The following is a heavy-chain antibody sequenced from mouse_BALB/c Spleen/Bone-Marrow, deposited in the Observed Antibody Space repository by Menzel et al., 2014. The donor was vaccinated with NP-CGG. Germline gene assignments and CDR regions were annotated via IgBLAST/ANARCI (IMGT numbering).Heavy chain of an antibody. J-gene: IGHJ2*03. CDR1: GYPFSSSW. CDR3: ARSGYGNYVDY. V-gene: IGHV1-82*01. D-gene: IGHD2-10*02. Sequence: VKLMESGPELVKPGASVKIACKVSGYPFSSSWMNWVKQRPGQGLEWIGRIYPGDGNTNYNGKFKGKATLTADKSSSTASMHLSSLTSVDSAVYFCARSGYGNYVDYWGQGTSLTVSS. CDR2: IYPGDGNT.